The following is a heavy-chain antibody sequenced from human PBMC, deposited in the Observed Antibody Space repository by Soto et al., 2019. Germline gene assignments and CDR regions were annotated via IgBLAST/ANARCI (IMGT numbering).Heavy chain of an antibody. V-gene: IGHV3-21*01. CDR1: GFAFSTYT. J-gene: IGHJ5*02. Sequence: EMHLVESGGGRVKPGAALRLSCEASGFAFSTYTMNWVRQSPGRGLEWVSSISASSSYMYYADSVQGRFTVSRDNPKKSLFLQMDNLRVEDTAVYYCTRDLGVTNWFDLWGQGILVTVSP. CDR2: ISASSSYM. D-gene: IGHD3-10*01. CDR3: TRDLGVTNWFDL.